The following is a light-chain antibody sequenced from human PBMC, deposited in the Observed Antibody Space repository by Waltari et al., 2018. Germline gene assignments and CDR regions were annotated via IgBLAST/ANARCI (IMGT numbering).Light chain of an antibody. J-gene: IGLJ2*01. CDR2: DVS. Sequence: QSALTQPASVSGSPGQSITISCTGTSSDVGGYNYVSWYQQLPGKAPKLMIYDVSKLPSGISNRSSGSKSGNTASLTISGLQADAESDYYCSSYTSSSTHVIFGGGTKLTVL. V-gene: IGLV2-14*01. CDR1: SSDVGGYNY. CDR3: SSYTSSSTHVI.